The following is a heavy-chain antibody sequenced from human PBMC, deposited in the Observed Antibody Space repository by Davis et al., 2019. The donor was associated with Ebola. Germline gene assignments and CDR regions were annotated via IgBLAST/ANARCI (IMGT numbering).Heavy chain of an antibody. CDR2: INPSGGST. J-gene: IGHJ6*04. V-gene: IGHV1-46*01. CDR3: ARILRDYYYGMDV. Sequence: ASVKVSCKASGYTFTSYYMHWVRQAPGQGLEWMGIINPSGGSTSYAQKFQGRVTMTRDTSTSTVYMELSNLRSEDTAVYYCARILRDYYYGMDVWGKGTTVTVSS. CDR1: GYTFTSYY.